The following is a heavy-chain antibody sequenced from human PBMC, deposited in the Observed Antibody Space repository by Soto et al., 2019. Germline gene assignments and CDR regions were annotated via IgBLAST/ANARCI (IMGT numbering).Heavy chain of an antibody. J-gene: IGHJ4*02. CDR2: ISYDGSNK. D-gene: IGHD2-21*02. Sequence: QVQLVESGGGVVQPWRSLRLSCAASGFTFSSDAMHWVRQAPGKGLVFVAVISYDGSNKNYADSVKGRFTISRDNSKHTLYLQMNSLRAEDTAVYYCARALSVVTAGGGYFDYWGQGTLVTVSS. CDR1: GFTFSSDA. V-gene: IGHV3-30-3*01. CDR3: ARALSVVTAGGGYFDY.